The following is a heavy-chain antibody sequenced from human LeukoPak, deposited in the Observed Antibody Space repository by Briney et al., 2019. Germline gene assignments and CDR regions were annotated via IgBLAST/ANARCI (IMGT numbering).Heavy chain of an antibody. Sequence: ASVKVSCKASGYTFTGYYMHWVRQAPGQRLECMRRINPTSAGTNYAQKFQGRVTMPRDTSISTAYMELSRLRSDDTAVYYCARAKGGGSWGQGTLVTVSS. CDR1: GYTFTGYY. J-gene: IGHJ5*02. D-gene: IGHD3-16*01. CDR2: INPTSAGT. CDR3: ARAKGGGS. V-gene: IGHV1-2*06.